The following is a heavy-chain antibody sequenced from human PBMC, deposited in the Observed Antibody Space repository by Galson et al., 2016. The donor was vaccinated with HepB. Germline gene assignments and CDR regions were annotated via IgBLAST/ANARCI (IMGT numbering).Heavy chain of an antibody. J-gene: IGHJ6*02. D-gene: IGHD6-25*01. V-gene: IGHV3-7*03. CDR2: IKQDGSDK. CDR3: ASEIPGQIGFGMDV. CDR1: GFTFRTYW. Sequence: SLRLSCAASGFTFRTYWMSWVRQAPGKGLEWVANIKQDGSDKHHVDSVKGRFTISRDNAKNSLFLHMNSLRVEDTAGYYCASEIPGQIGFGMDVWGLGTTVTVSS.